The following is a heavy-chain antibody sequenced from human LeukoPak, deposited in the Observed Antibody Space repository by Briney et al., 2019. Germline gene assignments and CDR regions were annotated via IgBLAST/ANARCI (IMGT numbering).Heavy chain of an antibody. CDR3: AKRPAPAYNSGWYYFDY. CDR2: ISYDGSNK. CDR1: GFTFSSYW. Sequence: PGGSLRLSCAASGFTFSSYWMTWVRQAPGKGLEWVAVISYDGSNKYYADSVKGRFTISRDNSKNTLYLQMNSLRVDDTAVYYCAKRPAPAYNSGWYYFDYWGQGTLVTVSS. D-gene: IGHD6-19*01. J-gene: IGHJ4*02. V-gene: IGHV3-30*18.